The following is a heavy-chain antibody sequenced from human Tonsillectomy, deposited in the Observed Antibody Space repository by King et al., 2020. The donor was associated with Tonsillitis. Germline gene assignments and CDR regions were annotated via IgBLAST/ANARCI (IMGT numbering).Heavy chain of an antibody. CDR3: AKVSGGSVMNQSFHD. CDR1: GFDFRSYG. V-gene: IGHV3-30*02. CDR2: IRYDGRNT. Sequence: VQLVESGGGVVQPGGPLRLSCAASGFDFRSYGMQWVRQAPGKGLEWVAYIRYDGRNTKYGDSVRGRFTVSRDNSKNTLYLQMDSLRDEDTAVYYCAKVSGGSVMNQSFHDWGQGTLVTVSS. D-gene: IGHD3-10*01. J-gene: IGHJ4*02.